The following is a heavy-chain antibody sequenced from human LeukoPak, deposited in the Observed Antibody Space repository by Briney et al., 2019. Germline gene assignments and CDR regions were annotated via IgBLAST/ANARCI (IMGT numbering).Heavy chain of an antibody. J-gene: IGHJ4*02. CDR1: GYTFPNYG. CDR2: ISAYNGDT. Sequence: GASVKVSCKASGYTFPNYGITWVRQAPGQGLEWMGWISAYNGDTSYAEKIQGRFTMTTDTSTNTAYMELRSLISDDTAMYYCARGKDGYGYYFDYWGQGTRVTVSS. D-gene: IGHD5-24*01. CDR3: ARGKDGYGYYFDY. V-gene: IGHV1-18*01.